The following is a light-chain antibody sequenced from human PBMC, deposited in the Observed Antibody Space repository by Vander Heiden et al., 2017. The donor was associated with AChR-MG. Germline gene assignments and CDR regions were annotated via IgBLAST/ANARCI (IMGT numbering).Light chain of an antibody. V-gene: IGLV3-9*01. CDR3: QVWDSSTGV. CDR2: RDS. J-gene: IGLJ3*02. Sequence: SYELTQPLSVSVALGQPARTTCGERNVGSENVHWYQQRPGKAPVLVIYRDSNRPSGIPERFSGSNSGNTATLTIGRAQAGDEADYYCQVWDSSTGVFGGGTKLTVL. CDR1: NVGSEN.